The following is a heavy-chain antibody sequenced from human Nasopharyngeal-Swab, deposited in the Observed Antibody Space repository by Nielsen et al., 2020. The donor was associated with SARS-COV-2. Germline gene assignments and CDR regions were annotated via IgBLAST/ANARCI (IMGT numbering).Heavy chain of an antibody. Sequence: GGSLRLSCAASGFTFSSYGMHWVRQAPGKGLEWVAVIWYDGSNKYYADSVKGRFTISRDNSKNTLYRQMNSLRAEDTAVYYCARDYGVDTAIDELDYWGQGTLVTVSS. CDR1: GFTFSSYG. CDR2: IWYDGSNK. J-gene: IGHJ4*02. D-gene: IGHD5-18*01. V-gene: IGHV3-33*01. CDR3: ARDYGVDTAIDELDY.